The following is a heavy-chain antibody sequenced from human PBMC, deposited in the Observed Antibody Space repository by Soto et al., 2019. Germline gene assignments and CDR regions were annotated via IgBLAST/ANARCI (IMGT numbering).Heavy chain of an antibody. J-gene: IGHJ4*02. Sequence: GGSLRLSCAASGFTFSSYAMHWVRQAPGKGLEWVAVISYDGSNKYYADSVKGRFTISRDNSKNTLYLQMNSLRAEDTAVYYCARDHAPRLSNTAPYYFDYWGQGTLVTVSS. CDR3: ARDHAPRLSNTAPYYFDY. V-gene: IGHV3-30-3*01. CDR2: ISYDGSNK. D-gene: IGHD5-18*01. CDR1: GFTFSSYA.